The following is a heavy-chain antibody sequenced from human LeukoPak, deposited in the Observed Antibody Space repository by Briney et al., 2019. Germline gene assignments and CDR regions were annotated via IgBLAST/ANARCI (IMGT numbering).Heavy chain of an antibody. V-gene: IGHV3-48*01. D-gene: IGHD3-22*01. CDR3: ARDYYDSNGYYYGGY. CDR1: GFTFSSYS. CDR2: ISDSSSTI. J-gene: IGHJ4*02. Sequence: GGSLILSCAASGFTFSSYSMNWVRQAPGKGLEWVSYISDSSSTIYYADSVRGRFTISRDNAKNSLYLQMNSLRAEDTAVYYCARDYYDSNGYYYGGYWGQGTLVTVSS.